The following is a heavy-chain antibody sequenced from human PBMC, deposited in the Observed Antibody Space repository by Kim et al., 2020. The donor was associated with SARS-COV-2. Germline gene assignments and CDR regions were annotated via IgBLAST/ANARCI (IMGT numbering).Heavy chain of an antibody. Sequence: GESLKISCQASGYNFHNYFIAWVRQMPGKGLEWMGIIYPADSDTRYSPSFQGQVTISADKSINTAYLQWSSLKASETAMYYCARQVSVCSDGTCYSSGLDVWGEGTTVTVSS. J-gene: IGHJ6*04. D-gene: IGHD2-15*01. V-gene: IGHV5-51*01. CDR2: IYPADSDT. CDR1: GYNFHNYF. CDR3: ARQVSVCSDGTCYSSGLDV.